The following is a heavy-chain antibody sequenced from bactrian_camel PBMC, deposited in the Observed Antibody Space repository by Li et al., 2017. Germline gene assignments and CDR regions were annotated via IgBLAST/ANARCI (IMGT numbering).Heavy chain of an antibody. D-gene: IGHD5*01. V-gene: IGHV3S53*01. CDR3: AAQGGGLFTGCHFSPTAFAY. CDR2: LASDGSS. J-gene: IGHJ4*01. CDR1: AYTPANVR. Sequence: QLVESGGGSVQAGGSLRLSCAFDAYTPANVRMAWFRQAPGKEREGVASLASDGSSIYANSLKGRFSLSKDNGKNTVYLQMNSLKPEDTAMYYCAAQGGGLFTGCHFSPTAFAYWGQGTQVTVS.